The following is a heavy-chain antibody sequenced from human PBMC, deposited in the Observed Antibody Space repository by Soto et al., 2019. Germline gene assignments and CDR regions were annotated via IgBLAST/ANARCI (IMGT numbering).Heavy chain of an antibody. CDR1: EFTFSTYA. D-gene: IGHD3-16*01. V-gene: IGHV3-33*01. CDR3: ARALLLGGGRNHPYFDY. CDR2: IWYDGSNK. J-gene: IGHJ4*02. Sequence: QVQLVESGGGVVQPGGSLRLSCAASEFTFSTYAMHWVRQAPGKGLEWVAVIWYDGSNKYYADSVKGRFTISRDNSKNTLYLQMNSLRAEDTAVYHCARALLLGGGRNHPYFDYWGQGTLVTASS.